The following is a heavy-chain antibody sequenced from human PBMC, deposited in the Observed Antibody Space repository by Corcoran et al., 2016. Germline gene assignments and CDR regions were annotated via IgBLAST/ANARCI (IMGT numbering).Heavy chain of an antibody. CDR1: GGSISSYY. V-gene: IGHV4-59*01. J-gene: IGHJ5*02. CDR2: IYYSGST. Sequence: QVQLQESGPGLVKPSETLSLTCTVSGGSISSYYWSWIRQPPGKGLEWIGYIYYSGSTNYNPSLKSRVTISVDTSKNQFSLKLSSVTAADTAVYYCARARTGGGWFDPWGQGTLVTVSS. CDR3: ARARTGGGWFDP.